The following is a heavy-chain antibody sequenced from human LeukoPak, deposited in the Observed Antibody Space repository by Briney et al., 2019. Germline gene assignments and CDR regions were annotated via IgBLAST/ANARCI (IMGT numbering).Heavy chain of an antibody. D-gene: IGHD2-2*01. J-gene: IGHJ5*02. Sequence: ASVKVSCKPSGGTFSSYAITSVRQAPGQGLEWMGRIIPIIGVANYAQKFQGRVTIIADKSTSTTYMELSSLRSEDTAVYYCARGSSTSGWFDPWGQGTLVTVST. V-gene: IGHV1-69*04. CDR1: GGTFSSYA. CDR3: ARGSSTSGWFDP. CDR2: IIPIIGVA.